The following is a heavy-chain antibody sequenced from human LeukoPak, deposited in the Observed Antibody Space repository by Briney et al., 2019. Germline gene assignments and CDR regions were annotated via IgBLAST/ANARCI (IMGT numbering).Heavy chain of an antibody. Sequence: PGGSLRLSCTASGFTFNNYGMHWVRQAPGKGLEWVAVIWYDGSNRYYADSVKGRFTISRDNSKNTLYLQMNSLRVEDTAVYYCANSVYCSSTSCSFDYWGQGTLVTVSS. CDR3: ANSVYCSSTSCSFDY. CDR2: IWYDGSNR. CDR1: GFTFNNYG. V-gene: IGHV3-33*06. D-gene: IGHD2-2*01. J-gene: IGHJ4*02.